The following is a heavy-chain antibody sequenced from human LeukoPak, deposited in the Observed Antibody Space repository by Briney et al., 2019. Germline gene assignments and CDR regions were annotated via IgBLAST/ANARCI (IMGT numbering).Heavy chain of an antibody. Sequence: SETLSLTCTVSGGSISSHYWSWIRQPPGKGLEWIGYIYYSGSTNYNPSLKSRVTISVDTSQNQFSLKLSSVTAADTAVYYCARAIDFDILTGYYFDYWGQGTLVTVSS. CDR3: ARAIDFDILTGYYFDY. CDR1: GGSISSHY. D-gene: IGHD3-9*01. CDR2: IYYSGST. V-gene: IGHV4-59*11. J-gene: IGHJ4*02.